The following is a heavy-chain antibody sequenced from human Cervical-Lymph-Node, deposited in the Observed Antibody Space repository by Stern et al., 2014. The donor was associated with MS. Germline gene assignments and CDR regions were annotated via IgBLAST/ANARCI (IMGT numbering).Heavy chain of an antibody. CDR3: TRQGPSPLDDFDY. CDR2: IRSKAHSYAT. V-gene: IGHV3-73*01. J-gene: IGHJ4*02. Sequence: EVQLVESGGGLVQPGGSLKLSCAASGFTFSDSAIHWVRQASGKGLEWVGRIRSKAHSYATVYAASVRDRFTISRDDSKNTAYLQMNSLKTEDTAVYYCTRQGPSPLDDFDYWGQGTLVTVSS. CDR1: GFTFSDSA.